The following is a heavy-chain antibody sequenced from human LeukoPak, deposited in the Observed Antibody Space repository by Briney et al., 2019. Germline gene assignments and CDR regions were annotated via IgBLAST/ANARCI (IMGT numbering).Heavy chain of an antibody. CDR1: GGSISSTSSY. J-gene: IGHJ4*02. CDR3: ARAVTGPYYFDS. Sequence: PSETLSLTCAVSGGSISSTSSYWDRIRQPPGKGLEWIGSIFYLGSTYYNPSLKSRVTLSVDTSKNQFSLNLTSVTAADTAVYYCARAVTGPYYFDSWGQGTLVTVSS. CDR2: IFYLGST. D-gene: IGHD6-19*01. V-gene: IGHV4-39*01.